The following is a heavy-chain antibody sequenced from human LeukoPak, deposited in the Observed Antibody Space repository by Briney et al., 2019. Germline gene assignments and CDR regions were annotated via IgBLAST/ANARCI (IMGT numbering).Heavy chain of an antibody. CDR2: ISYDGSNK. V-gene: IGHV3-30-3*01. CDR1: GFTFSSYA. Sequence: GGSLRLSCAASGFTFSSYAMHWVRQAPGKGLGWVAVISYDGSNKYYADSVKGRFTISRDNSKNTLYLQMNSLRAEDTAVYYCARDLITVITLTTGGMDVWGQGTTVTVSS. D-gene: IGHD4-17*01. J-gene: IGHJ6*02. CDR3: ARDLITVITLTTGGMDV.